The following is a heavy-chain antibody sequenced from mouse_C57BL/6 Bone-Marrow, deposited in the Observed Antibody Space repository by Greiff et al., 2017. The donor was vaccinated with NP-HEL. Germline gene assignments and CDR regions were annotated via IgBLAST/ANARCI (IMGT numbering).Heavy chain of an antibody. CDR2: INPSTGGT. CDR3: ARGGYYGSSLFFDY. V-gene: IGHV1-42*01. CDR1: GYSFTGYY. Sequence: VQLQQSGPELVKPGASVKISCKASGYSFTGYYMNWVKQSPEKSLEWIGEINPSTGGTTYNQKFKAKATLTVDKSSSTAYMQLKSLTSEDSAVYYCARGGYYGSSLFFDYWGQGTTLTVSS. D-gene: IGHD1-1*01. J-gene: IGHJ2*01.